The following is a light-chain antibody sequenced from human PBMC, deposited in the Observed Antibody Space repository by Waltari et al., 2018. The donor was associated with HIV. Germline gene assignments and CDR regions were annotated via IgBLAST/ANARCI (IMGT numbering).Light chain of an antibody. CDR2: WAS. J-gene: IGKJ2*01. Sequence: DIVMSQSPDSLAVSLGERATINCKSRQSILSTAGNRHYLAWYQQRPGQAPNLLIYWASTRESGVPDRFSGSGSGTDFTLTINSLQAEDVAVYYCQQYYDAPYTFGQGTKLDI. CDR3: QQYYDAPYT. CDR1: QSILSTAGNRHY. V-gene: IGKV4-1*01.